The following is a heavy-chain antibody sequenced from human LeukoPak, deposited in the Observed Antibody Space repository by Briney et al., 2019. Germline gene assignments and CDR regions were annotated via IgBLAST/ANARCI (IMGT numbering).Heavy chain of an antibody. CDR2: IYYSGST. CDR1: GGSICSSSYY. J-gene: IGHJ4*02. Sequence: SETLSLTCTVSGGSICSSSYYWGWIRQPPGKGLEWIGSIYYSGSTYYNPSLKSRVTISVDTSKNQFSLKLSSVTAADTAVYYCARPRGSGKYYFDYWGQGTLVTVSS. CDR3: ARPRGSGKYYFDY. V-gene: IGHV4-39*01. D-gene: IGHD1-26*01.